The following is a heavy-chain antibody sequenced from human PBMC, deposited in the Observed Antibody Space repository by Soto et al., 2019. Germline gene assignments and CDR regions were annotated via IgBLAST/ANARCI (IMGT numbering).Heavy chain of an antibody. J-gene: IGHJ4*02. CDR2: IYHSGST. D-gene: IGHD2-21*01. CDR3: ARVVETCGGDCYRGLFDY. Sequence: SETLSLTCAVSSGSISSSNWWSWVRQPPGKGLEWIGEIYHSGSTNYNPSLKSRVTISVDKSKNQFSLKLSSVTAADTAVYYCARVVETCGGDCYRGLFDYWGQGTLVTVSS. CDR1: SGSISSSNW. V-gene: IGHV4-4*02.